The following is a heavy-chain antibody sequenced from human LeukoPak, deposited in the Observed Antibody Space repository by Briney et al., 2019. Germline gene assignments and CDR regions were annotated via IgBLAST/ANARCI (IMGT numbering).Heavy chain of an antibody. Sequence: GGSLRLSCAASGFTFSNAWMSWVRQAPGKGLEWVSSISSSSSYIYYADSVKGRFTISRDNAKNSLYLQMNSLRAEDTAVYYCARIHSGYDAADYWGQGTLVTVSS. V-gene: IGHV3-21*01. CDR2: ISSSSSYI. J-gene: IGHJ4*02. D-gene: IGHD5-12*01. CDR3: ARIHSGYDAADY. CDR1: GFTFSNAW.